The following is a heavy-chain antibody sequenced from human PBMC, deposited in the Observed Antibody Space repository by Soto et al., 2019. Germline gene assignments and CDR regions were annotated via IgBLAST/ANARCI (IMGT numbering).Heavy chain of an antibody. Sequence: SETLSLTCTVSGVSISGTSYYWGWIRQTPAKGLEWIGTIYYSGETFYNPSLKSRVTISIDTSKNQFSLRLSSVTAADTAIYYCATRITVFGLLIPPFDPWGQGTQVTV. D-gene: IGHD3-3*01. CDR1: GVSISGTSYY. V-gene: IGHV4-39*01. CDR3: ATRITVFGLLIPPFDP. CDR2: IYYSGET. J-gene: IGHJ5*02.